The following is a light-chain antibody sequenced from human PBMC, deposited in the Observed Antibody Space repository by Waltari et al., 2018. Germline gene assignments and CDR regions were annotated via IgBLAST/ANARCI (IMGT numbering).Light chain of an antibody. J-gene: IGKJ4*01. V-gene: IGKV1-39*01. Sequence: DIQMTQSPSSLSASVGDRVTITCRASQSISSYLNWYQQKPGKAPKLLFYAASSLQSGVPSRFSGSGSGTDFTLTISSLQPEDFATYYCQQSYSTPVTFGGGTKVEIK. CDR2: AAS. CDR1: QSISSY. CDR3: QQSYSTPVT.